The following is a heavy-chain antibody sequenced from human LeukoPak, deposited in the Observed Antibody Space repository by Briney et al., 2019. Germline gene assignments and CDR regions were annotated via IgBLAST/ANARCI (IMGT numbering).Heavy chain of an antibody. J-gene: IGHJ3*02. CDR2: INPSGGST. Sequence: ASVKVSCKASGYTFTSYYMHWVRQAPGQGLEWMGIINPSGGSTSYAQKFQGRVTITADESTSTAYMELSSLRSEDTAVYYCAREAYCSSTSCYTLAFDIWGQGTMVTVSS. D-gene: IGHD2-2*02. CDR3: AREAYCSSTSCYTLAFDI. V-gene: IGHV1-46*01. CDR1: GYTFTSYY.